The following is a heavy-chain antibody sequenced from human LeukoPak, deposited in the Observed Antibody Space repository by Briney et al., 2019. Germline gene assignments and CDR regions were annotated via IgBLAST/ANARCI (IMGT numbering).Heavy chain of an antibody. V-gene: IGHV1-69*13. J-gene: IGHJ3*02. CDR3: ATWGVVVILDAFDI. Sequence: SVKVSCKASGGTFSSYAISWVRQAPGQGLEWMGGIIPIFGTANYAQKFQGRVTITADESTSTAYMELSSLRSEDTAVYYCATWGVVVILDAFDIWGQGTMVTVSS. D-gene: IGHD3-22*01. CDR1: GGTFSSYA. CDR2: IIPIFGTA.